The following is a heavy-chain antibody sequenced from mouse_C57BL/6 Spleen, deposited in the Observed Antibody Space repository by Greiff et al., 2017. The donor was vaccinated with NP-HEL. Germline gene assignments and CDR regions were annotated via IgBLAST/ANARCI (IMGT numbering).Heavy chain of an antibody. CDR2: INPSSGYT. CDR1: GYTFTSYT. CDR3: ASMDGYSNCYDMDY. Sequence: QVQLQQSGAELARPGASVKMSCKASGYTFTSYTMHWIKQRPGQGLEWIGYINPSSGYTKYNQKFKDKSTLTADKSSSTAYMQLSSLTSEDDAVYCGASMDGYSNCYDMDYWGQGTSGTVSS. J-gene: IGHJ4*01. V-gene: IGHV1-4*01. D-gene: IGHD2-3*01.